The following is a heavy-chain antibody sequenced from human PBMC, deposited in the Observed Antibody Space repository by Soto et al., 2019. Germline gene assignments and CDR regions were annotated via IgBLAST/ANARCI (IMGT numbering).Heavy chain of an antibody. CDR3: ARDSSRYEGLDY. CDR2: VFYSGST. CDR1: GGSVSRGNYY. V-gene: IGHV4-61*01. J-gene: IGHJ4*02. Sequence: SETLSLTCTVSGGSVSRGNYYWSWIRQPPGKGQEWIGYVFYSGSTDYNHSLKSRVTISVDMSKNQFSLKVSSVSASDTAVYYCARDSSRYEGLDYWGRGTLVTVSS. D-gene: IGHD5-12*01.